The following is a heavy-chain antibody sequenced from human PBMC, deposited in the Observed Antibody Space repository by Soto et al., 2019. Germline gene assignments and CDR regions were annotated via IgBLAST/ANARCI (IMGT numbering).Heavy chain of an antibody. D-gene: IGHD2-2*01. CDR2: ISSSSSYI. Sequence: GGSLRLSCAASGFTFSSYSMNWVRQAPGKGLEWVSSISSSSSYIYYADSVKGRFTISRDNAKNSLYLQMNSLRAEDTAVYYCASGPGVVVPAAMWPNWFDPWGQGTLVTVSS. CDR1: GFTFSSYS. CDR3: ASGPGVVVPAAMWPNWFDP. V-gene: IGHV3-21*01. J-gene: IGHJ5*02.